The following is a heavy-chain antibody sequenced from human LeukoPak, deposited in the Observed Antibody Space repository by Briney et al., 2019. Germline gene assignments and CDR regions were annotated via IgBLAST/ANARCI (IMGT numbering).Heavy chain of an antibody. Sequence: GGSLRLSCAASGFTVSSNYVSWVRQAPEMGLEWVSVIFSDGSTYYADSVKGRFTISRDNSKNTLYLQMNNLRAEDTAVYYCARVMTAITNWFDPWGQGTLVTVSS. J-gene: IGHJ5*02. V-gene: IGHV3-66*01. CDR2: IFSDGST. CDR1: GFTVSSNY. CDR3: ARVMTAITNWFDP. D-gene: IGHD2-21*02.